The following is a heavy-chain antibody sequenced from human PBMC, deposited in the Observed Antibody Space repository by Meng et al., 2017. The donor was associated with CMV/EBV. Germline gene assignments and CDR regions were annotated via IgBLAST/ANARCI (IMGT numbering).Heavy chain of an antibody. CDR2: IIPIFGTA. CDR1: GYTFTSYG. CDR3: AIAAAGFGNWFDP. V-gene: IGHV1-69*05. J-gene: IGHJ5*02. D-gene: IGHD6-13*01. Sequence: SVKVSCKASGYTFTSYGISWVRQAPGQGLEWMGGIIPIFGTANYAQKFQGRVTITTDESTSTAYMELSSLRSEDTAVYYCAIAAAGFGNWFDPWGQGTLVTVSS.